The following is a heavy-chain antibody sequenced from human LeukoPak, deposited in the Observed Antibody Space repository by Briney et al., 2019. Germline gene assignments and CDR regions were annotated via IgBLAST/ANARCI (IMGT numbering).Heavy chain of an antibody. Sequence: SETLSLTCTVSGDSISSSSYYWDWIRQPPGKGLEWIGSIYYSGSTYYNPSLKSRVTISVDRSKNQFSLKLTSVTAADTAVYYCARHGRRMVRGNYYFDYWGQGTLVTVSS. J-gene: IGHJ4*02. CDR2: IYYSGST. CDR1: GDSISSSSYY. V-gene: IGHV4-39*01. D-gene: IGHD3-10*01. CDR3: ARHGRRMVRGNYYFDY.